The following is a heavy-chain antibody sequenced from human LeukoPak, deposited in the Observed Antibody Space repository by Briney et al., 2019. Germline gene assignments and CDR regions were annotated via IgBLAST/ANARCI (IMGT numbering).Heavy chain of an antibody. J-gene: IGHJ6*02. CDR2: INHSGST. CDR1: YY. Sequence: YYWXWIRQPPGKGLEWIGEINHSGSTNYNPSLKSRVTISVDTSKNQFSLKLSGVTAADTAVYYCAGXXXAARVYYYYYYGMDVWGQGTTVTVSS. V-gene: IGHV4-34*01. D-gene: IGHD6-6*01. CDR3: AGXXXAARVYYYYYYGMDV.